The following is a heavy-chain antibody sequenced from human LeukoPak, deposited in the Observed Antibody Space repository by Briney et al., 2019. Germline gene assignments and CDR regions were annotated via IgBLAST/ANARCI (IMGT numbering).Heavy chain of an antibody. Sequence: SETLSLTCTVSGGSISSYYWSWIRQPPGKGLEWIGYIYTSGSTNYNPSLKSRVTISVDTSKNQFSLKLSSVTAADTAVYFCAREQGGGLSANLGGLFASYYTYYYMDVWGRGTTVTVSS. CDR3: AREQGGGLSANLGGLFASYYTYYYMDV. V-gene: IGHV4-4*09. CDR2: IYTSGST. J-gene: IGHJ6*03. CDR1: GGSISSYY. D-gene: IGHD3-16*01.